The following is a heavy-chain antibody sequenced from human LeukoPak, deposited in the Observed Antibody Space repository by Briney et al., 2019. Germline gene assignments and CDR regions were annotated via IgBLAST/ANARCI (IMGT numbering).Heavy chain of an antibody. D-gene: IGHD5-24*01. CDR3: ARGNFNWFDP. CDR2: IYYSGST. CDR1: GGSISSSSYY. Sequence: PSETLSLTCTVSGGSISSSSYYWGWIRQPPGKGLEWIGSIYYSGSTYYNPSLKSRVTISVDTSKNQFSLKLSSVTAADTAVYYCARGNFNWFDPWGQGTLVTVSS. V-gene: IGHV4-39*07. J-gene: IGHJ5*02.